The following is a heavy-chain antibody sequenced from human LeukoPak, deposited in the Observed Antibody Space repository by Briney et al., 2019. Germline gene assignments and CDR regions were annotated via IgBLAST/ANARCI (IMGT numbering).Heavy chain of an antibody. CDR3: ARGIVVVPAAENWFDP. Sequence: SVKVSCKASGGTFSSYAISWVRQAPGQGLEWMGGTIPIFGTANYAQKFQGRVTITADESTSTAYMELSSLRSEDTAVYYCARGIVVVPAAENWFDPWGQGTLVTVSS. CDR2: TIPIFGTA. J-gene: IGHJ5*02. D-gene: IGHD2-2*01. CDR1: GGTFSSYA. V-gene: IGHV1-69*13.